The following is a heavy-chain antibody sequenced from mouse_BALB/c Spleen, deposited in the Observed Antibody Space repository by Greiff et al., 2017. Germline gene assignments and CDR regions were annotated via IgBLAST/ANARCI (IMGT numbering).Heavy chain of an antibody. Sequence: VQLQQSGAELARPGASVKMSCKASGYPFTSYTMHWVKPRPGQGLEWIGYINPSSGYTNYNQKFKDKATLTADKSSSTAYMQLSSLTSEDSAVYYCARYNYGGQGTTLTVSS. CDR2: INPSSGYT. CDR1: GYPFTSYT. CDR3: ARYNY. J-gene: IGHJ2*01. V-gene: IGHV1-4*01.